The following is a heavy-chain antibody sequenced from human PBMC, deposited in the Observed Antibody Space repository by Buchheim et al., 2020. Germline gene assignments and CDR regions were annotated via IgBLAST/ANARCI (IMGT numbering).Heavy chain of an antibody. V-gene: IGHV4-39*01. Sequence: QLQLQESGPGLVKPSETLSLTCTVSGGSISSSSYYWGWIGQPPGKGLEWIGSIYYSGSTYYNPSLQSRVTISVDTAKNQFSLKLSLVTAADTAVYYCAGGGMKRPGIAVAGHEYYFDYWGQGTL. CDR1: GGSISSSSYY. CDR2: IYYSGST. D-gene: IGHD6-19*01. J-gene: IGHJ4*02. CDR3: AGGGMKRPGIAVAGHEYYFDY.